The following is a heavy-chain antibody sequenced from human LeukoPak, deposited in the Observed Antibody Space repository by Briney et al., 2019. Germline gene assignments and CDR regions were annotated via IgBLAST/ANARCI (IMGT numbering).Heavy chain of an antibody. CDR2: IYYSGST. J-gene: IGHJ4*02. D-gene: IGHD3-22*01. CDR1: GGSISSSSYY. Sequence: SETLSLTCTVSGGSISSSSYYWGWIRQPPGKGLEWIGSIYYSGSTYYDPSLKSRVTISVDTSKNQFSLKLSSVTAADTAVYYCARRGRGKYYYDSSGYYFLDYWGRGTLVTVSS. CDR3: ARRGRGKYYYDSSGYYFLDY. V-gene: IGHV4-39*01.